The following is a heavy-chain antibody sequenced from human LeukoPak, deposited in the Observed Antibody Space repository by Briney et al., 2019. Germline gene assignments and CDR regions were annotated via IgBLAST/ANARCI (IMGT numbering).Heavy chain of an antibody. Sequence: PGGSLRLSCAASGFTFSSYWMRWVRQAPGKGLEWVANIKQDGSEKYYVDSVKGQFTISRDNAKNSLYLQMNSLRAEDTAVYYCARVKWYQLLFSDYWGQGTLVTVSS. CDR2: IKQDGSEK. D-gene: IGHD2-2*01. J-gene: IGHJ4*02. CDR1: GFTFSSYW. CDR3: ARVKWYQLLFSDY. V-gene: IGHV3-7*01.